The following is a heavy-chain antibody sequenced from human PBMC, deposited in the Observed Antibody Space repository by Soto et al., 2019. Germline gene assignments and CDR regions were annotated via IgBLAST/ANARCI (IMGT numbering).Heavy chain of an antibody. Sequence: PSETLSLTCAVSGGSISSSNWWSWVRHPPWKGLEWIGEIYHRGSTNFNPSLRSRVTMSLYTARNQFSLQLSSVTAADTAVYYCARWAPRYCSSTGCWGSAWFDPWGQGTLVTVSS. CDR3: ARWAPRYCSSTGCWGSAWFDP. CDR1: GGSISSSNW. V-gene: IGHV4-4*02. J-gene: IGHJ5*02. D-gene: IGHD2-2*01. CDR2: IYHRGST.